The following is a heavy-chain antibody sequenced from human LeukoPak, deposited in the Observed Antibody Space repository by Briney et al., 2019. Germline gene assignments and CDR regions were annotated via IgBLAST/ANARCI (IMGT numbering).Heavy chain of an antibody. V-gene: IGHV1-46*01. Sequence: ASVKVSCKASGYTFSSYDIHWVRQAPGQGLEWMGIINPNAGSTSSAQKFQGRVTMTRDMSTSTVYMELSSLRSDDTAVYYCARGGVVAGTLRYWGQGTLVTVSS. J-gene: IGHJ4*02. CDR3: ARGGVVAGTLRY. CDR1: GYTFSSYD. D-gene: IGHD2-15*01. CDR2: INPNAGST.